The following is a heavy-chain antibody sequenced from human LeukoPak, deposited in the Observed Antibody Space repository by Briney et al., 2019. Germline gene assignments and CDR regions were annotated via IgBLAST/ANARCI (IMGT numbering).Heavy chain of an antibody. Sequence: SETLSLTCAVYGGSFSGYYWSWIRQPPGKGLEWIGEINHSGSTNYNPSLKSRVTISVDTSKNQFSLKLSSVTAADTAVYYRARGVVVVAATPYYYYGMDVWGQGTTVTVSS. D-gene: IGHD2-15*01. CDR3: ARGVVVVAATPYYYYGMDV. V-gene: IGHV4-34*01. CDR1: GGSFSGYY. CDR2: INHSGST. J-gene: IGHJ6*02.